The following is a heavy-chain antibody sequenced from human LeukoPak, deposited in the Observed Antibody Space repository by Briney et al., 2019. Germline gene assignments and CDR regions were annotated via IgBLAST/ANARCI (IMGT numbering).Heavy chain of an antibody. Sequence: GGSLSLSCAASGFTFSSYALSGFPQAPGKGLEWVSAISGSGGSTYYADSVKGRFTISRDKSKNKLYLKMKSMRAEDTAEYYCAKDSRRVATITHFDYWGQGTLVTVYS. V-gene: IGHV3-23*01. CDR3: AKDSRRVATITHFDY. CDR1: GFTFSSYA. CDR2: ISGSGGST. D-gene: IGHD5-12*01. J-gene: IGHJ4*02.